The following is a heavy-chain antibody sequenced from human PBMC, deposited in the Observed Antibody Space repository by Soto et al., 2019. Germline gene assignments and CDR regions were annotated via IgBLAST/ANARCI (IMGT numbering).Heavy chain of an antibody. V-gene: IGHV3-7*01. CDR3: ARRPRNYASSCDY. D-gene: IGHD1-7*01. J-gene: IGHJ4*02. CDR2: IKQDGSEI. Sequence: GGSLRLSCAASGFTFSSYWMSWVRQAPGKGLEWVANIKQDGSEIYYVDSVKGRFTISRDNAKNSLYLQMNSLRVDDTAVYYCARRPRNYASSCDYCGQRTLVTVSS. CDR1: GFTFSSYW.